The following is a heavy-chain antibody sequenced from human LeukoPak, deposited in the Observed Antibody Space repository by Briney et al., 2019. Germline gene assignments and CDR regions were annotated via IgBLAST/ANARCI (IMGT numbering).Heavy chain of an antibody. D-gene: IGHD3-22*01. CDR2: ISSSSSYI. Sequence: GGSLRPSCAASGFTFSSYSMNWVRLAPGKGLEWVSSISSSSSYIYYADSVKGRFTISRDNAKNSLYLQMNSLRAEDTAVYYCARVGYYYDSSGYFDYWGQGTLVTVSS. V-gene: IGHV3-21*01. J-gene: IGHJ4*02. CDR1: GFTFSSYS. CDR3: ARVGYYYDSSGYFDY.